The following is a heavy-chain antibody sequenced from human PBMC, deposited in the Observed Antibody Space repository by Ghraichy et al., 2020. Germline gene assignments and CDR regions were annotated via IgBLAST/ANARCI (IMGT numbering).Heavy chain of an antibody. CDR3: AREHDSSGFDYYYGLDV. J-gene: IGHJ6*02. CDR2: IDSSGSTT. Sequence: ASVKVSCKASGNTINSHYIHWVRQAPGQGLEWMGIIDSSGSTTNYAQKFPGRVIVTRDTSTSTVYMELNSLRFDDTAVYFCAREHDSSGFDYYYGLDVWGQGTTVTVS. V-gene: IGHV1-46*02. CDR1: GNTINSHY. D-gene: IGHD3-22*01.